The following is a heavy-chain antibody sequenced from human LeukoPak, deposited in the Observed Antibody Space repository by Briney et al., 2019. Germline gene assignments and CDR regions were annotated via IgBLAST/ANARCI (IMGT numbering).Heavy chain of an antibody. CDR3: ARVRAVAGDAPDY. CDR2: INPSIDSI. Sequence: ASVKVSCKASGYTLTTYYIHWVRQAPGQGLEWMGIINPSIDSINYARKFQRRVTMTSDTSTSTVYMELSDLRSEDTAVYYCARVRAVAGDAPDYWGQGTLVTVSS. J-gene: IGHJ4*02. CDR1: GYTLTTYY. V-gene: IGHV1-46*01. D-gene: IGHD6-19*01.